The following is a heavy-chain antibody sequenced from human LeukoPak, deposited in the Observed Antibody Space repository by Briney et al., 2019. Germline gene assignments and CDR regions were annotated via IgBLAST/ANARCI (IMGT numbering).Heavy chain of an antibody. CDR2: IKPNSGRT. D-gene: IGHD4-17*01. CDR3: ARDVRYGDLEYYFDY. CDR1: GYTFTGHY. Sequence: ATVKVSCKASGYTFTGHYIHWVRQAPGQGLEWMGWIKPNSGRTNYAQNLEGRVTMTRDTSISTAYMELSRLRSDDTAVYYCARDVRYGDLEYYFDYWGQGTLVTVSS. V-gene: IGHV1-2*02. J-gene: IGHJ4*02.